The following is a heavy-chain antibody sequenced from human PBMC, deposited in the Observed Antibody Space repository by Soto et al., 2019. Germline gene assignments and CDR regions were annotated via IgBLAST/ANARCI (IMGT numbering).Heavy chain of an antibody. CDR1: GYTFTSYG. J-gene: IGHJ6*02. CDR3: ARCIQQDYYYGMDV. CDR2: ISADNGST. D-gene: IGHD5-18*01. V-gene: IGHV1-18*01. Sequence: ASVKVSCKASGYTFTSYGISWARQAPGQGLEWMGWISADNGSTKYAQKFRGRVTMTTDTSTSTVYMELRNLRSDDTAVYYCARCIQQDYYYGMDVWGQGTTVPVSS.